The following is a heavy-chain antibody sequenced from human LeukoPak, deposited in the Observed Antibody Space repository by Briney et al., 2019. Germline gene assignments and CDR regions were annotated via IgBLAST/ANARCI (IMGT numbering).Heavy chain of an antibody. CDR1: GGTFSSYA. CDR2: IIPMFGTT. D-gene: IGHD3-22*01. V-gene: IGHV1-69*13. J-gene: IGHJ1*01. Sequence: ASVKVSCKASGGTFSSYAITWVRQAPGQGLEWMGGIIPMFGTTNSAQKFQGRVTITADESTSTAYMELSSLRSEDTAVYYCARGVARKHYYDSSGYLEYFQHWGQGTLVTVSS. CDR3: ARGVARKHYYDSSGYLEYFQH.